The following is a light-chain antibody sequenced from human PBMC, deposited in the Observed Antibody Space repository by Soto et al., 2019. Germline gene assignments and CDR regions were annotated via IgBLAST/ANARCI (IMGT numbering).Light chain of an antibody. CDR1: QGISNY. V-gene: IGKV1-27*01. CDR3: KKYNSAPRT. CDR2: AAS. Sequence: DIQMTQSPSSLSASVGDRVTITCRASQGISNYLAWYQQKPGKVPKLLIYAASTLQSGVPSRLSGSGSGTYFNLTISSLQPEDVETYYCKKYNSAPRTFGQGTKVEIK. J-gene: IGKJ1*01.